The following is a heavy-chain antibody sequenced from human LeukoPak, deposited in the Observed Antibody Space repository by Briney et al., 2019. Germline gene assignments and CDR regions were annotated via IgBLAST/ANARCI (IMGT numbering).Heavy chain of an antibody. J-gene: IGHJ5*02. CDR2: ISGSGGST. CDR1: GFTFSSYA. CDR3: ASSYDILTGYPTPNWFDP. V-gene: IGHV3-23*01. Sequence: GGSLRLSCAASGFTFSSYAMSWVRQAPGKGLAWVSAISGSGGSTYYADSVKGRFTISRDNSKNTLYLQMNSLRAEDTAVYYCASSYDILTGYPTPNWFDPWGQGTLVTVSS. D-gene: IGHD3-9*01.